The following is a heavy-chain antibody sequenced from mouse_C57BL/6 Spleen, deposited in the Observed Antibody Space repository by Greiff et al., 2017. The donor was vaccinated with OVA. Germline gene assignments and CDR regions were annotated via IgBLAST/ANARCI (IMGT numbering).Heavy chain of an antibody. CDR1: GYTFTDYY. CDR2: INPNNGGT. CDR3: ARQANYYGSPYWYFDV. D-gene: IGHD1-1*01. J-gene: IGHJ1*03. Sequence: EVQLQQSGPELVKPGASVKISCKASGYTFTDYYMNWVKQSHGKSLEWIGDINPNNGGTSYNQKFKGKATLTVDKSSSTAYMELRSLTSEDSAVYYCARQANYYGSPYWYFDVWGTGTTVTVSS. V-gene: IGHV1-26*01.